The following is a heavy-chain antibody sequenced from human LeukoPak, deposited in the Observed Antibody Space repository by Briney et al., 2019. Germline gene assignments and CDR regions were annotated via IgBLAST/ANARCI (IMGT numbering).Heavy chain of an antibody. Sequence: GGSLRLSCVGSGFTFSSYSMNWVRQAPGKGLEWVSSISTSSIYIYYADSVKGRFTISRDNAKNSLYLQMSSLRAEDTAVYYCGRGRGNSGSFDVFDIWGQGTMVTVSS. CDR3: GRGRGNSGSFDVFDI. J-gene: IGHJ3*02. CDR1: GFTFSSYS. D-gene: IGHD1-26*01. CDR2: ISTSSIYI. V-gene: IGHV3-21*01.